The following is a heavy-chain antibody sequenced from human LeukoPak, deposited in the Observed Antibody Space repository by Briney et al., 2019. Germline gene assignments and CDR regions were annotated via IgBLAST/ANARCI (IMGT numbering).Heavy chain of an antibody. V-gene: IGHV3-53*01. CDR2: IYSGGSP. CDR1: GFTFSTNY. D-gene: IGHD3-22*01. Sequence: GGSLRLSFAASGFTFSTNYMSWVRQAPGKGLEWVSVIYSGGSPYYADSVKGRFTISRDNSKNTLYLQMNSLRAEDTAVYYCARDLNYYDSSGYGHWGQGTLVTVSS. J-gene: IGHJ4*02. CDR3: ARDLNYYDSSGYGH.